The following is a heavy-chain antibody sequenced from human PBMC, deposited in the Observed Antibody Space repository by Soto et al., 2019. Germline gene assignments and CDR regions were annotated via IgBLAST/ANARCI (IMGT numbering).Heavy chain of an antibody. Sequence: GGSLRLSCSVSGFMFSGCWMNWVRQAPGKGLEWVANINHGGSEKNYVDSVEGRFTISRDNAKSSLFLQMNSLRAEDTAVYYCTRGGASFDFWGPGTLVTVSS. CDR1: GFMFSGCW. CDR2: INHGGSEK. V-gene: IGHV3-7*04. CDR3: TRGGASFDF. J-gene: IGHJ4*02. D-gene: IGHD2-15*01.